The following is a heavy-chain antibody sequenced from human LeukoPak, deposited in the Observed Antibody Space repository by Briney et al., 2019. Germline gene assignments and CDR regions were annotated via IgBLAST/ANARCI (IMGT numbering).Heavy chain of an antibody. CDR1: GYTFTSYG. CDR3: AREPSRGSSAEYNWFDP. J-gene: IGHJ5*02. D-gene: IGHD6-6*01. V-gene: IGHV1-18*01. CDR2: ISAYNGNT. Sequence: ASVKVSCKASGYTFTSYGISWVRQAPGQGLEWMGWISAYNGNTNYAQKLQGRVTMTTDTSTSTAYMELRSLRSDDTAVYYCAREPSRGSSAEYNWFDPWGQGTLVTVSS.